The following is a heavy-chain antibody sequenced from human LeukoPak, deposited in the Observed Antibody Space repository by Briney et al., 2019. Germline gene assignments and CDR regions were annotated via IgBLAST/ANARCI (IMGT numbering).Heavy chain of an antibody. CDR3: AKAYSEGSSGYFLDAFDI. CDR2: IRYDGSNK. V-gene: IGHV3-30*02. J-gene: IGHJ3*02. CDR1: GFTFSSYG. Sequence: GGSLRLSCAASGFTFSSYGMHWVRQAPGKGLEWVAFIRYDGSNKYYADSVKGRFTISRDNSKNTLYLQMNSLRAEDTAVYYCAKAYSEGSSGYFLDAFDIWGQGTMVTVSS. D-gene: IGHD3-22*01.